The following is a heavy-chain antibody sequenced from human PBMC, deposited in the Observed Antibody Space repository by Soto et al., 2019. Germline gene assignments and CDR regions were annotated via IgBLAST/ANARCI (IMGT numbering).Heavy chain of an antibody. CDR2: INHSGST. D-gene: IGHD3-10*01. V-gene: IGHV4-34*01. Sequence: SETLSLTCAVYGGSFSGCYWSWIRQPPGKGLEWIGEINHSGSTNYNPSLKSRVTISVDTSKNQFSLKLSSVTAADTAVYYCARVLGDYYGSGSYYRRGGKYYYYYGMDVWGQGTTVTVSS. CDR3: ARVLGDYYGSGSYYRRGGKYYYYYGMDV. J-gene: IGHJ6*02. CDR1: GGSFSGCY.